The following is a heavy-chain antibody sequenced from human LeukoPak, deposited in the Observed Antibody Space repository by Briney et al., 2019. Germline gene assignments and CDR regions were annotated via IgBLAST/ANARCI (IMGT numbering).Heavy chain of an antibody. Sequence: GGSLRLSCAASGFTFSNAWMNWVRQAPGKGLEWVGRIKSKTDGGATDYAAPVKGRFTISRDDSKNTLYLQMNSLKTEDTAVYYCTTDPITIFGVVTDYWGQGTLVTVSS. V-gene: IGHV3-15*07. CDR3: TTDPITIFGVVTDY. CDR2: IKSKTDGGAT. D-gene: IGHD3-3*01. CDR1: GFTFSNAW. J-gene: IGHJ4*02.